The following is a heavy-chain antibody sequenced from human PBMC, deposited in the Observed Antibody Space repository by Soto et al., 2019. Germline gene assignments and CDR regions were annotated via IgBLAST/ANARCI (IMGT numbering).Heavy chain of an antibody. CDR1: GFTFSSYA. V-gene: IGHV3-23*01. CDR3: AEAVKSIIGGHYFDC. CDR2: ISGSGGST. D-gene: IGHD3-3*01. J-gene: IGHJ4*02. Sequence: GGSLRLSCAASGFTFSSYAMSWVRQAPGKGLEWVSAISGSGGSTYYADSVKGRFTISRDNSKNTLYLQMNRLRAEDTAVYYCAEAVKSIIGGHYFDCWGQGSVVTVSS.